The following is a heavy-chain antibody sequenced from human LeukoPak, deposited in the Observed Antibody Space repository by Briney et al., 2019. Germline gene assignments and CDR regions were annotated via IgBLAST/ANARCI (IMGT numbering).Heavy chain of an antibody. J-gene: IGHJ4*02. CDR3: ARSARDSEYTNMDS. Sequence: GGSLRLSCAASGFTFSSYSMNWVRQAPGKGLEWVSSISSSSSYIYYADSVKGRFTISRDNAKNSLYLQMNSLRVEDTAVYYCARSARDSEYTNMDSWGQGTLVTVSS. V-gene: IGHV3-21*01. CDR2: ISSSSSYI. CDR1: GFTFSSYS. D-gene: IGHD5-18*01.